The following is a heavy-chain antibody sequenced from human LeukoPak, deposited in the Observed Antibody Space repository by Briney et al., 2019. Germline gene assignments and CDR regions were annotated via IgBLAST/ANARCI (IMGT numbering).Heavy chain of an antibody. Sequence: SETLSLTCAVYGGSFSGYYWSWIRQPPGKGLEWIGEINHSGSTNYNPSLKSRVTISVDTSKNQFSLKLSSVTAADTAVYYCASRLGRNYYGMDVWGQGTTVTVPS. CDR3: ASRLGRNYYGMDV. CDR1: GGSFSGYY. V-gene: IGHV4-34*01. J-gene: IGHJ6*02. CDR2: INHSGST. D-gene: IGHD3-9*01.